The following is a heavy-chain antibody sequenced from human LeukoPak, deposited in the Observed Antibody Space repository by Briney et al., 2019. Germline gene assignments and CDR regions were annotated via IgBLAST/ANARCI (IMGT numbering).Heavy chain of an antibody. D-gene: IGHD1-26*01. Sequence: PSETLSLTCTVSGNSISSGYYWGWIRQPPGKGLEWIGSIYHSGSTYYNPSLKSRVTISVDTSKNQFSLKLSSVTAADTAVYYCARAGGDYWGQGTLVTVSS. CDR1: GNSISSGYY. CDR3: ARAGGDY. V-gene: IGHV4-38-2*02. J-gene: IGHJ4*02. CDR2: IYHSGST.